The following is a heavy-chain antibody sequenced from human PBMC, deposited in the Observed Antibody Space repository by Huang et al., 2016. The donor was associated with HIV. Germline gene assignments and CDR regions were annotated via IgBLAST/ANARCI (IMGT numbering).Heavy chain of an antibody. J-gene: IGHJ3*02. CDR1: GGSISTGNYD. V-gene: IGHV4-61*09. D-gene: IGHD3-3*01. CDR3: ARVESGYYDAFDI. CDR2: CSTGGSA. Sequence: QVQLQESGPGLVKPSETLSLTCTVSGGSISTGNYDWSWIRQPAGKGLEWVDHCSTGGSANYTPSLKSRVTISLDTSKTQFSLKLSSVTAADSAVYYCARVESGYYDAFDIWGPGTTVTVSS.